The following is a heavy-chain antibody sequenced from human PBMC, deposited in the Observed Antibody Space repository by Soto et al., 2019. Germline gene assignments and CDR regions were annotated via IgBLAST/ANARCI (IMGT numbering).Heavy chain of an antibody. J-gene: IGHJ3*02. V-gene: IGHV4-31*03. Sequence: PSETLSLTCTVSGGSISSGGYYWSWIRQHPGKGLEWIGYIYYSGSTDYNPSLKSRVTISVDTSKNQLSLKLSSVTAADTAVYYCARVSSGYWSDAFDIWGQGTMVTVSS. CDR3: ARVSSGYWSDAFDI. CDR1: GGSISSGGYY. D-gene: IGHD3-22*01. CDR2: IYYSGST.